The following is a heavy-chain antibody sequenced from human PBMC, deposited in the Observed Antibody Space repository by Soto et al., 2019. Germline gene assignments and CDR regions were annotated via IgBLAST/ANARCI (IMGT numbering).Heavy chain of an antibody. V-gene: IGHV4-30-4*01. D-gene: IGHD4-17*01. CDR1: GGSISSGAYY. Sequence: QVQLQESGPGLVKPSQTLSLTCTVSGGSISSGAYYWSWVRQPPGKGLEWIGYIYYSGSTYYNPSLKSRVTIAVDTSTNLFSLKLSSVTATDTAVYYCARDNYGDTYYFDYWGQGTLVTVSS. CDR2: IYYSGST. J-gene: IGHJ4*02. CDR3: ARDNYGDTYYFDY.